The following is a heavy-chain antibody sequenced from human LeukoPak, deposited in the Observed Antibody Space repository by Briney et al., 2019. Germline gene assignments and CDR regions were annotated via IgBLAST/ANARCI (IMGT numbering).Heavy chain of an antibody. D-gene: IGHD3-9*01. CDR1: GFSINDFY. Sequence: GGSLRLSCVASGFSINDFYMSWIRQAPGKGLEWLSYISHSGSTIFYADSVRGRFTISRDNAKNSLYLQLNFLTADDTAVYHCATQSTPNILTGRHFDNWGQGTLVTVSS. J-gene: IGHJ4*02. CDR3: ATQSTPNILTGRHFDN. V-gene: IGHV3-11*01. CDR2: ISHSGSTI.